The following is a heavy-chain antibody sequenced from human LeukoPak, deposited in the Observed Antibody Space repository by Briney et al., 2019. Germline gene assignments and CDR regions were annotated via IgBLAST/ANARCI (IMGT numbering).Heavy chain of an antibody. D-gene: IGHD3-10*01. Sequence: AGGSLRLSCAASGFTFSSYSMNWVRQAPGKGLEWVARIRNKPNSYTTEYAASVKGRFTISRDDSKNSLYLQMNSLKTEDTAVFYCVGGRSGSVFDFWGQGTMVTVSS. CDR1: GFTFSSYS. CDR2: IRNKPNSYTT. CDR3: VGGRSGSVFDF. V-gene: IGHV3-72*01. J-gene: IGHJ3*01.